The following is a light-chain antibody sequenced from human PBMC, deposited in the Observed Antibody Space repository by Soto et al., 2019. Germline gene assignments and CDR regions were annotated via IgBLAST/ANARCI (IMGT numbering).Light chain of an antibody. CDR1: TLRSRY. V-gene: IGLV3-1*01. Sequence: SYELTQPPSVSVSPGQTASISCSGATLRSRYIAWFQQRPGQSPLVVIFQDSERPSGIPARFSGSYSGNTATLTITETQNLDEADYFCQTWDGNTVVFGGGTKVTVL. CDR3: QTWDGNTVV. J-gene: IGLJ2*01. CDR2: QDS.